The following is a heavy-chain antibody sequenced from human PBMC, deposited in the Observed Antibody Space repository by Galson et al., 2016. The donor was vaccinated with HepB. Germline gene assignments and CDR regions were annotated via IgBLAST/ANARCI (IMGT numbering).Heavy chain of an antibody. J-gene: IGHJ4*02. CDR2: IYHSGTT. Sequence: TLSLTCTVSGGSVRNGDYYWSWIRQPPGKGLEWIGYIYHSGTTNYNPSLESRVTMSVDTPNNKFFLKLSSVTAADTAVYFCARDFGRGYDFDYWGQGILVSVSS. CDR1: GGSVRNGDYY. CDR3: ARDFGRGYDFDY. V-gene: IGHV4-61*08. D-gene: IGHD5-12*01.